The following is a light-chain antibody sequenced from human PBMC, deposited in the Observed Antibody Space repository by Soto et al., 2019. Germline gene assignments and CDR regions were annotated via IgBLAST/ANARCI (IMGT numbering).Light chain of an antibody. Sequence: QSVLTQPASVSGSPGQSITISCTGTSSDVGGYRYVSWYQHHPGRAPKLIIFEVANRPSGVSTRFSASKSGNTASLNISGLQSEDEADYYCSSYTAHNTLVFGPGTKVTVL. CDR2: EVA. V-gene: IGLV2-14*01. CDR3: SSYTAHNTLV. CDR1: SSDVGGYRY. J-gene: IGLJ1*01.